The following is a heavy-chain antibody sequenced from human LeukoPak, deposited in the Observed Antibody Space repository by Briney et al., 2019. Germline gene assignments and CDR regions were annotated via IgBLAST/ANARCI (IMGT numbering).Heavy chain of an antibody. Sequence: PGRSLRLSCAASGFTFSSYAMSWVRQAPGKGLEWVSAISGSGGSTYYADSVKGRFTISRDNSKNTLYLQMNSLRAEDTAVYYCAKGMRGLLTAFDIWGQGTMVTVSS. D-gene: IGHD1-26*01. CDR1: GFTFSSYA. J-gene: IGHJ3*02. V-gene: IGHV3-23*01. CDR3: AKGMRGLLTAFDI. CDR2: ISGSGGST.